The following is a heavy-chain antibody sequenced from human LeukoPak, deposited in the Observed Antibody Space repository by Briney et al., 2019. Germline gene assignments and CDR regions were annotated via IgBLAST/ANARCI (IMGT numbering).Heavy chain of an antibody. D-gene: IGHD3-10*01. CDR1: GFTFSSYA. V-gene: IGHV3-23*01. CDR2: LTGSGATT. J-gene: IGHJ4*02. Sequence: GGSLRLSCAASGFTFSSYAMSWVRQAPGKGLEWVSTLTGSGATTYYADSVKGRFTISRDNSKNTLYLQMNSLRAEDTAVYYCAKDYFLIDYWGQGTLVTVSS. CDR3: AKDYFLIDY.